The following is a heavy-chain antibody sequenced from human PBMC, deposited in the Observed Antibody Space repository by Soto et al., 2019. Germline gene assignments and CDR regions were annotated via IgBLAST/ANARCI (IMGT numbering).Heavy chain of an antibody. J-gene: IGHJ6*03. CDR3: ANDLAHQNYPRYDFWSGYLYYYYYYMDV. CDR1: GFTFSSYA. CDR2: ISGSGGST. V-gene: IGHV3-23*01. Sequence: GRSLRLSCAASGFTFSSYAMSWVRQAPGKGLEWVSAISGSGGSTYYADSVKGRFPISRDNSKNTLYLQMNSLRAEDTAVYYCANDLAHQNYPRYDFWSGYLYYYYYYMDVWGKGTTVTVSS. D-gene: IGHD3-3*01.